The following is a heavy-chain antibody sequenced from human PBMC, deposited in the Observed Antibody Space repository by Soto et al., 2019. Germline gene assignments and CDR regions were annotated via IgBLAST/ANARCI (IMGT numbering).Heavy chain of an antibody. CDR1: GDSVSSNSAA. D-gene: IGHD3-3*01. J-gene: IGHJ6*02. V-gene: IGHV6-1*01. CDR2: TYYRSKWYN. CDR3: ARSITISLYYYYGMDV. Sequence: SQTLSLTCAISGDSVSSNSAAWNWIRQSPSRGLEWLGRTYYRSKWYNDYAVSVKSRITINPDTSKNQFSLQLNSVTPEDTAVYYCARSITISLYYYYGMDVWGQGTTVTVSS.